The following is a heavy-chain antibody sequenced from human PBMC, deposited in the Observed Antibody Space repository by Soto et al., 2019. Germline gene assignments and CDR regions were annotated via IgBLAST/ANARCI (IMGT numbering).Heavy chain of an antibody. CDR1: GFTFSSYA. J-gene: IGHJ2*01. CDR2: ISGSGGST. D-gene: IGHD4-17*01. Sequence: EVQLLESGGGLVQPGGSLRLSCAASGFTFSSYAMSWVRQAPGKGLEWVSAISGSGGSTYYADSVKGRFTISRDNSKNTLYLQMNSLRAEDTAVYYCAKGNDYGDYPSYWYFDLWGRGTLVTVSS. CDR3: AKGNDYGDYPSYWYFDL. V-gene: IGHV3-23*01.